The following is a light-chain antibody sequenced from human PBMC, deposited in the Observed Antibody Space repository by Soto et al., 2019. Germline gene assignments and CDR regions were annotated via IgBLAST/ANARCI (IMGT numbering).Light chain of an antibody. CDR3: QQYNNWPYT. J-gene: IGKJ2*01. V-gene: IGKV3-15*01. Sequence: EVVMTQSPATLSVSPGERATLSCRASQNVTSNLAWYQQKSGQAPRLLIYDASTRATGIPARFSGSGSGTEFTLTISGLQSEDFAVYYCQQYNNWPYTFGQGTKLEIK. CDR1: QNVTSN. CDR2: DAS.